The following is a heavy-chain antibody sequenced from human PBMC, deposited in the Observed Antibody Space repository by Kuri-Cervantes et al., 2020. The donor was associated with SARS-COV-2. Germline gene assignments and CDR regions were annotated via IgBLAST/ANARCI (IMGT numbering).Heavy chain of an antibody. V-gene: IGHV1-18*01. CDR3: ACATYYYDSSGYFLPQALEY. CDR1: GYTFTTYG. J-gene: IGHJ4*02. CDR2: ISAYNGNT. Sequence: ASVKVSCKASGYTFTTYGISWARQAPGQGLEWMGWISAYNGNTNYAQKLQGRVTMTTDTSTSTAYMELRSLRSDDTAVYYCACATYYYDSSGYFLPQALEYWGQGTLVTVSS. D-gene: IGHD3-22*01.